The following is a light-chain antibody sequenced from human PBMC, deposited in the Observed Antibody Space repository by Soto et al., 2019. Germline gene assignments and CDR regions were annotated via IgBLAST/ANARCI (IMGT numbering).Light chain of an antibody. J-gene: IGKJ4*01. CDR3: QKYNSAPLT. Sequence: DVQMTQSPSSLSAFVGDRVTITCRASQGIAPYLAWFQQKPGKVPKLLIYATSTLQSGVPSRLSGSGSGTDFTLTINRLQPEDVGTYYCQKYNSAPLTFGGGTKVEIK. V-gene: IGKV1-27*01. CDR2: ATS. CDR1: QGIAPY.